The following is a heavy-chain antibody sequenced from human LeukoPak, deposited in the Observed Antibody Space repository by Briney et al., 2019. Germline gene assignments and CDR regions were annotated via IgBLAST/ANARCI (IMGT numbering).Heavy chain of an antibody. J-gene: IGHJ4*02. D-gene: IGHD2-21*02. CDR3: ARGTYCGGDCYSAFYYFDY. CDR2: IYYSGST. CDR1: GGPISSSSYY. V-gene: IGHV4-39*07. Sequence: PSETLSLTCTVSGGPISSSSYYWGWVRQPPGKGLEWIGSIYYSGSTYYNPSLKSRVTISVDTSKNQFSLKLSSVTAADTAVYYCARGTYCGGDCYSAFYYFDYCGQGTLVTVSS.